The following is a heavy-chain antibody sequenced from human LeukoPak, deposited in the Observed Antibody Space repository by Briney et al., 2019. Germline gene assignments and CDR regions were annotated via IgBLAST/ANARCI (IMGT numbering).Heavy chain of an antibody. V-gene: IGHV4-4*02. J-gene: IGHJ4*02. CDR3: ARVTAGRFDY. Sequence: SETLSLTCVVSGGSINNNKWWSWVRQPPGMGLEWLGEIYHSGSTDYNPSLKSRVTISVDESKNQLSLRLSSVTAADTAVYYCARVTAGRFDYWGQGTLVTVSS. CDR1: GGSINNNKW. D-gene: IGHD3-10*01. CDR2: IYHSGST.